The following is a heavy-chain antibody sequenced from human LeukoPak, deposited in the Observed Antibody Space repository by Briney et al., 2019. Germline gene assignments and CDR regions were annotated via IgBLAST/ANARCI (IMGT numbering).Heavy chain of an antibody. V-gene: IGHV4-4*07. J-gene: IGHJ5*02. CDR3: ARAPTGTGGWNWFDP. CDR1: GGSISSYY. Sequence: SETLSLTCTVSGGSISSYYWSWIRQPAGKGLELIGRIYPSGGTNYNPSLKSRVTMSVDTSKNQFSLKLSSVTAADTAVYYCARAPTGTGGWNWFDPWGQGTLVTVSS. CDR2: IYPSGGT. D-gene: IGHD1-1*01.